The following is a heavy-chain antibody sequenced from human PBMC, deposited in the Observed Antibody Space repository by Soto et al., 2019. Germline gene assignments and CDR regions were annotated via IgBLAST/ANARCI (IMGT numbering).Heavy chain of an antibody. CDR3: ARRYSSSWYEEGYWFDP. J-gene: IGHJ5*02. D-gene: IGHD6-13*01. Sequence: QVQLVQSGAEVKKPGSSVKVSCKASGGTFSSYAISWVRQAPGQGLEWMGGIIPILGTANYAQKFQGRVTITADESTSTAYMELSSLRSEDTAVYYCARRYSSSWYEEGYWFDPWGQGTLVTVSS. V-gene: IGHV1-69*11. CDR1: GGTFSSYA. CDR2: IIPILGTA.